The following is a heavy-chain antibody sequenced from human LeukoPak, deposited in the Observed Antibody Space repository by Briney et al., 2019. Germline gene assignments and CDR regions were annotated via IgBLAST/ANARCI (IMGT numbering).Heavy chain of an antibody. CDR1: GFTFSSYG. D-gene: IGHD4-17*01. J-gene: IGHJ3*02. CDR3: ARNQDYGVYNSVGAFDI. V-gene: IGHV3-33*01. Sequence: PGGSLRLSCAASGFTFSSYGMHWVRQAPGKGLEWVAVIWYDGSNKYYADSVKGRFTISRDNSKNTLYLQMTSLRAEDTAVYYCARNQDYGVYNSVGAFDIWGQGTMVTVSS. CDR2: IWYDGSNK.